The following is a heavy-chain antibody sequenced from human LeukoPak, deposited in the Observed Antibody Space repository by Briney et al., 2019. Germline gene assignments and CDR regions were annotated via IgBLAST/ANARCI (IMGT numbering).Heavy chain of an antibody. Sequence: GGSLRLSCAASGFTFSSYSMNWVRQAPGKGLEWVSSISSSSSYIYYADSVKGRFTISRDNAKNSLYLQMNSLRAEDTAVYYCARDATYYDYLWGSYCPGIFDYWGQGTLLTVSS. CDR1: GFTFSSYS. V-gene: IGHV3-21*01. CDR2: ISSSSSYI. J-gene: IGHJ4*02. CDR3: ARDATYYDYLWGSYCPGIFDY. D-gene: IGHD3-16*01.